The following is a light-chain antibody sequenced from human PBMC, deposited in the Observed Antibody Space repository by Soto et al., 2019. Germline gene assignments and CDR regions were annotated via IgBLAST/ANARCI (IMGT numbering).Light chain of an antibody. Sequence: QAVVTQPPSASGTPGQRVTISCSGSSPNIGTNYVYWYQQLPGTAPKLLIYSNNQRPSGVPDRFSGSKSGTSASLAISGLRSEDEADYYCAAWDDSLRGPVFGGGTKLTVL. CDR1: SPNIGTNY. V-gene: IGLV1-47*02. J-gene: IGLJ2*01. CDR3: AAWDDSLRGPV. CDR2: SNN.